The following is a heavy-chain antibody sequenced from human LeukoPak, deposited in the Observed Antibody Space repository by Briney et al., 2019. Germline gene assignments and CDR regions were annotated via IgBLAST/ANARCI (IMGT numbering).Heavy chain of an antibody. J-gene: IGHJ4*02. D-gene: IGHD3-10*01. CDR2: TDWDDDK. CDR3: ARIVRGSGSYGDYVDY. V-gene: IGHV2-70*11. Sequence: ESGPALVKPTQTLTLTCTFSGFSVNTGGMCVSWIRQSPGKALEWLARTDWDDDKYYRKPLKTRLTISKDSSKNQVDLTMTNMDPVDTATYYCARIVRGSGSYGDYVDYWGQGTLVTVSS. CDR1: GFSVNTGGMC.